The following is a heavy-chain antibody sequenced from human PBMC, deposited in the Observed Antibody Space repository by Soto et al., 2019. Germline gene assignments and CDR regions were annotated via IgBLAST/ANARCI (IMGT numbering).Heavy chain of an antibody. CDR1: GYTFTSYG. J-gene: IGHJ5*02. CDR3: AREGIAAADGNWFDP. D-gene: IGHD6-13*01. V-gene: IGHV1-18*01. CDR2: ISAYNGNT. Sequence: QVQLVQSGAEVKKPGASVKVSCKASGYTFTSYGISWVRHAPGQGLEWMGWISAYNGNTNYAQKLQGRVTKTPDPSKSTAYVALRNLRSDDTAVYYCAREGIAAADGNWFDPWGQGTLVTVSS.